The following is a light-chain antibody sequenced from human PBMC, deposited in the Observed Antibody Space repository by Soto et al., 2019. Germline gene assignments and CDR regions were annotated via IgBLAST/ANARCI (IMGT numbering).Light chain of an antibody. CDR2: KVS. J-gene: IGKJ1*01. CDR1: QSLVYSDGIAY. V-gene: IGKV2-30*01. CDR3: QQYGSSGT. Sequence: DVVMTQSPLSLPVTLGQPASISCRSNQSLVYSDGIAYFSWFQQRPGRSPRRLIYKVSNRATGIPDRFSGSGSGTDFTLTISRLEPEDFAVYYCQQYGSSGTFGQGTKVDIK.